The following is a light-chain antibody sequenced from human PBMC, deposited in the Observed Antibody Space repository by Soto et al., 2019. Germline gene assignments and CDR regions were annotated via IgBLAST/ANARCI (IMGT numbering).Light chain of an antibody. J-gene: IGKJ5*01. CDR2: DAS. V-gene: IGKV3-11*01. CDR3: QQCNNWPPEIT. Sequence: IVLTQSPDTLSLSPVERATLSCRASQNISIYLAWYQQKPGQAPRLLIYDASNRATGIPARFSGSGSGTDFTLTISSLEPEDFAVYYCQQCNNWPPEITFGQGTRLEIK. CDR1: QNISIY.